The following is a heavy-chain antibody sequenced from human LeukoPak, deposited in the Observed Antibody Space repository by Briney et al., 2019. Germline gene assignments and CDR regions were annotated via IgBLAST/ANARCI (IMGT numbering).Heavy chain of an antibody. CDR2: ISSDGSST. CDR1: GSTFSSHW. J-gene: IGHJ5*02. Sequence: GGSLRLSCAASGSTFSSHWMHWVRQAPGKGLLWVSRISSDGSSTRYADSVKGRFTISRDNAKNTLYLQMNSLRAEDTAVYYCAREVSGDPWYNWFDPWGQGTLVTVSS. CDR3: AREVSGDPWYNWFDP. V-gene: IGHV3-74*01. D-gene: IGHD4-17*01.